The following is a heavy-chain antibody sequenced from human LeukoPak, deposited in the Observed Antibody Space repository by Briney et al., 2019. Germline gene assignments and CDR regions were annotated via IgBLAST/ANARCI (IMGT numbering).Heavy chain of an antibody. CDR3: ARGYYDYVWGSYRNAFDI. Sequence: PSETLSLTCTVSGYSISSGYYWGWIRQPPGKGLEWIGSIYHSGSTYYNPSLKSRVTISVDTSKNQLSLKLSSVTAADTAVYYCARGYYDYVWGSYRNAFDIWGQGTMVTVSS. CDR2: IYHSGST. V-gene: IGHV4-38-2*02. CDR1: GYSISSGYY. D-gene: IGHD3-16*02. J-gene: IGHJ3*02.